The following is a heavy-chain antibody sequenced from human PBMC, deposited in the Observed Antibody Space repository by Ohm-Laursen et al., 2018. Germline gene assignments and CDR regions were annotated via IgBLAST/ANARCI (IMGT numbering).Heavy chain of an antibody. CDR2: IDNDGSGT. CDR1: GFTFSDYW. CDR3: ARARPPTYYYGMDV. Sequence: SLRLSCTASGFTFSDYWMNWVRQAPGKGLVWVSHIDNDGSGTHYADSVKGRFTISRDNAKNSLYLQMNSLGAEDTAVYYCARARPPTYYYGMDVWGQGTTVTVSS. J-gene: IGHJ6*02. D-gene: IGHD6-6*01. V-gene: IGHV3-74*01.